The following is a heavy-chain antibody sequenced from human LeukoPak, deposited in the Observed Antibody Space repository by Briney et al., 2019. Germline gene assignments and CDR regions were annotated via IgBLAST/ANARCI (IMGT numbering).Heavy chain of an antibody. CDR3: ARVLRYFDWLFRPGAFDI. Sequence: PSETLSLTCTVSGYSISSGYHWGWIRQPPGKGLEWIGSIYHSGSAYHNPSLKSRVTISVDTSKNQFSLKLSSVTAADTAVYYCARVLRYFDWLFRPGAFDIWGQGTMVTVSS. CDR1: GYSISSGYH. D-gene: IGHD3-9*01. V-gene: IGHV4-38-2*02. CDR2: IYHSGSA. J-gene: IGHJ3*02.